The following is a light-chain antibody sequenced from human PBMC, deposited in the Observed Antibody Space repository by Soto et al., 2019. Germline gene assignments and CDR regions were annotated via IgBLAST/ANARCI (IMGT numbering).Light chain of an antibody. CDR1: TGAVTSEYY. V-gene: IGLV7-43*01. CDR3: LLYYSDARSWA. Sequence: QAVVTQEPSLTVSPGGTVTLTCASSTGAVTSEYYANWFQQKPGQAPKGLIYSTSGKHSWTPARFSGSVLGDKAALTLSGAQSEDEAEYFCLLYYSDARSWAFGGGTKVTVL. J-gene: IGLJ3*02. CDR2: STS.